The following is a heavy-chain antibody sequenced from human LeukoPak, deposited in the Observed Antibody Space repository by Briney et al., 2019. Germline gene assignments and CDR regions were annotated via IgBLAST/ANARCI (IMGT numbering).Heavy chain of an antibody. CDR2: IYYSGST. D-gene: IGHD3-22*01. Sequence: PSETLSLTCTVSGGSISSYYWSWIRQPPGKGLEWIGYIYYSGSTNYNPSLKSRVTISVDTSKNQFSLKLSSVTAADTAVYYCARDSYYDSSGYYGLDYWGQGTLVTVSS. V-gene: IGHV4-59*12. J-gene: IGHJ4*02. CDR1: GGSISSYY. CDR3: ARDSYYDSSGYYGLDY.